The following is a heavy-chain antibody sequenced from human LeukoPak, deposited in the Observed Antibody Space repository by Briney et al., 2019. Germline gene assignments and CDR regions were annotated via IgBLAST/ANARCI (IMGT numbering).Heavy chain of an antibody. CDR1: GGSISSDY. CDR2: IHISGST. CDR3: ARATPAAAGPDAFDI. J-gene: IGHJ3*02. V-gene: IGHV4-4*07. D-gene: IGHD6-13*01. Sequence: SETLSLTCAVSGGSISSDYWSWIRQPAGKGLEWIGHIHISGSTNYNPSLKSRVTMSLDTPKNQFSLKLSSVTAADTAVYYCARATPAAAGPDAFDIWGQGTMVTVSS.